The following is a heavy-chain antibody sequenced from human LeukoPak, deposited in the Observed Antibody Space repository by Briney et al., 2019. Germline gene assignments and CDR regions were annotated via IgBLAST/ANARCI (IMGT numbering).Heavy chain of an antibody. J-gene: IGHJ4*02. D-gene: IGHD1-7*01. CDR3: AKDLNLRYFDY. CDR2: INQDESEN. CDR1: GFSFGSYW. V-gene: IGHV3-7*03. Sequence: GGSLRLSCTASGFSFGSYWMSWVRQAPGKGLEWVANINQDESENYYVDSVKGRFTISRDNAKKSLYLQMNSLRAEDTAVYYCAKDLNLRYFDYWGQGTLVTVSS.